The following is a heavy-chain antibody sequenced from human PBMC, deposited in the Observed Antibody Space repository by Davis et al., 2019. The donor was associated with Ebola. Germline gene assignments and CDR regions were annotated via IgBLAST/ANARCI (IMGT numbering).Heavy chain of an antibody. Sequence: MPSETLSLTCAVYGGFFSGYYWSWIRQPPGKGLEWIGEINHSGSTNYNPSLKSRVTISVDTSKNQFSLKLTSVTAADTAVYYCGRRVWGDSLDCGQGTLVTVSS. CDR1: GGFFSGYY. D-gene: IGHD2-21*01. J-gene: IGHJ4*02. CDR2: INHSGST. CDR3: GRRVWGDSLD. V-gene: IGHV4-34*01.